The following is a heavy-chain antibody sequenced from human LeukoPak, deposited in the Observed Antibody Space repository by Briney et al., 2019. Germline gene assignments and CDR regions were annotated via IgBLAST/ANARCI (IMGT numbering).Heavy chain of an antibody. CDR2: IYYSGST. D-gene: IGHD5-18*01. V-gene: IGHV4-59*01. J-gene: IGHJ4*02. Sequence: SETLSLTCTVSGGSISSYYWSWIRQPPGKGLEWIGYIYYSGSTNYNPSLKSRVTISVDTSKNQFSLKLSSVTAADTAVYYCARAHVGYSYGQYYFDYWGQGTLVTVSS. CDR3: ARAHVGYSYGQYYFDY. CDR1: GGSISSYY.